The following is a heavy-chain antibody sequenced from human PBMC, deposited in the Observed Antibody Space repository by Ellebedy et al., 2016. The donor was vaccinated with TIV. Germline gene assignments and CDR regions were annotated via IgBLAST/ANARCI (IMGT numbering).Heavy chain of an antibody. V-gene: IGHV3-30-3*01. CDR1: GFAFDSYT. J-gene: IGHJ6*02. CDR3: AKNTVTHDYYYYGMDV. Sequence: GGSLRLSXAASGFAFDSYTMHWVRQPPGKGLEWVAGISYDGSNKYYADSVKGRITVSRDNSKNTLYLQMNSLRAEDTAVYYCAKNTVTHDYYYYGMDVWGQGTTVTVSS. D-gene: IGHD4-11*01. CDR2: ISYDGSNK.